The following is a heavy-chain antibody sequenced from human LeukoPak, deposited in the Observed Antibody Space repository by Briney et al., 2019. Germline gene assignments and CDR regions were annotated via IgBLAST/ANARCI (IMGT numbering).Heavy chain of an antibody. CDR1: GFTLSSHG. CDR3: ARDLSFGSLDF. V-gene: IGHV3-33*01. CDR2: MWYDGSKE. Sequence: GGSLRLSCAASGFTLSSHGMHWVRQAPGKGLEWVAGMWYDGSKEDYADSVKGRFTISRDMSKNTLNLQMNSLRVEDTAMFYCARDLSFGSLDFRGQGTLVTVSS. D-gene: IGHD1-26*01. J-gene: IGHJ4*02.